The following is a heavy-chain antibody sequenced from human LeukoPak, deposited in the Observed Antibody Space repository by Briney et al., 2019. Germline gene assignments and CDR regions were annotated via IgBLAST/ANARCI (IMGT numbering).Heavy chain of an antibody. D-gene: IGHD3-22*01. J-gene: IGHJ4*02. V-gene: IGHV3-74*01. CDR2: INTDGNTR. CDR3: ARDMGYYDKV. Sequence: PGGSLRLSCATSGFTFSTSWMHWVRQAPGKGLVWVSRINTDGNTRDYADSVKGRFTISRDNAKNTLYLQMNSLRAEDTAVYYCARDMGYYDKVWGQGTLVTVSS. CDR1: GFTFSTSW.